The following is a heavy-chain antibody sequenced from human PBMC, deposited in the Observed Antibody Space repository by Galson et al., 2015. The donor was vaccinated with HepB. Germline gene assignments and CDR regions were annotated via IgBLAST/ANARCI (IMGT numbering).Heavy chain of an antibody. CDR3: TTDGDGDYAESLNAFDI. D-gene: IGHD4-17*01. Sequence: SLRLSCAASGFTFSNAWMSWVRQAPGKGLEWVGRIKSKTDGGTTDYAAPVKGRFTVSRDDSKNTLYLQMNSLKTEDTAVYYCTTDGDGDYAESLNAFDIWGQGTMVTVSS. CDR1: GFTFSNAW. J-gene: IGHJ3*02. V-gene: IGHV3-15*01. CDR2: IKSKTDGGTT.